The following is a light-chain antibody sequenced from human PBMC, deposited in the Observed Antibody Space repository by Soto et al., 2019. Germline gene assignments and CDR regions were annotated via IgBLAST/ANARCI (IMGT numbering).Light chain of an antibody. V-gene: IGKV3-20*01. CDR2: GAS. Sequence: EIVLTQSPGTLSLSPGERATLSCRASQSVSSNYLAWYQQRPGQAPRVLIYGASSRATGIPDRFSGSGSGTDFTLTISRLEPEDFAVYFCHHYGNSPPNTFSQGTKVEIK. J-gene: IGKJ2*01. CDR1: QSVSSNY. CDR3: HHYGNSPPNT.